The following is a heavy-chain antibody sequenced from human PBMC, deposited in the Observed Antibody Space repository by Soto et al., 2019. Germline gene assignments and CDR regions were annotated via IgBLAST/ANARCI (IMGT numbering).Heavy chain of an antibody. CDR2: INHSGST. J-gene: IGHJ4*02. CDR3: ARGPLLYCSSTSCYAFDY. V-gene: IGHV4-34*01. Sequence: SETLSLTCAVYGGSFSGYYWSWIRQPPGKGLEWIGEINHSGSTNYNPSLKSRVTISVDTSKNQFSLKLGSVTAADTAVYYCARGPLLYCSSTSCYAFDYWGQGTLVTVSS. CDR1: GGSFSGYY. D-gene: IGHD2-2*01.